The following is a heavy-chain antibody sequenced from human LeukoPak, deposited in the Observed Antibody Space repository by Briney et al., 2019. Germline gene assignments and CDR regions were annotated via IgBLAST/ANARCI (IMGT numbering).Heavy chain of an antibody. Sequence: SETLSLTCTVSGASISNYYWSWIRQPPGKGLECIGYVSYSGRTNHDPSLKSRVTISADTSKNQFSLKLTSVTAADTAVYYCARHERGAENLDYWGQGTLVTVLS. J-gene: IGHJ4*02. V-gene: IGHV4-59*08. CDR2: VSYSGRT. D-gene: IGHD1-1*01. CDR3: ARHERGAENLDY. CDR1: GASISNYY.